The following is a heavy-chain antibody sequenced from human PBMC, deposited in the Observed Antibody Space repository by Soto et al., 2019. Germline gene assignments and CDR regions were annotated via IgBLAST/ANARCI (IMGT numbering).Heavy chain of an antibody. Sequence: QVQLVQSGTEVKKPGSSVKVSCKASGGTFSTLAVSWVRQAPGQGLEWMGGIIPIFGRPVYAQKFQGRVTITADESTSIVYMELSSLSSEDTAVYYCARAPYEDYAVPEPNYFDSRGQGTLVTVSS. CDR3: ARAPYEDYAVPEPNYFDS. CDR1: GGTFSTLA. CDR2: IIPIFGRP. J-gene: IGHJ4*02. V-gene: IGHV1-69*01. D-gene: IGHD4-17*01.